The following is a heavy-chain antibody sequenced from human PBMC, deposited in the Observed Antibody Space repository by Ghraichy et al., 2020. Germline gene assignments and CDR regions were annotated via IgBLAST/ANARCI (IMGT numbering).Heavy chain of an antibody. D-gene: IGHD6-19*01. Sequence: SQTLSLTYAVYGGSFSGYYWSWIRQPPGKGLEWIGEINHSGSTNYNPSLKSRVTISVDTSKNQFSLKLSSVTAADTAVYYCARGWRQWLSYNWFDPWGQGTLVTVSS. CDR3: ARGWRQWLSYNWFDP. V-gene: IGHV4-34*01. J-gene: IGHJ5*02. CDR2: INHSGST. CDR1: GGSFSGYY.